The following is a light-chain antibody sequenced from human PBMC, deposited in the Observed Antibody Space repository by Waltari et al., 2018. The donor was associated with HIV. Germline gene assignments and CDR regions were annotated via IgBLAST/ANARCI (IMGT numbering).Light chain of an antibody. V-gene: IGKV1-16*01. Sequence: DIQMTQSPSSLSASVGDAVTFTCRASQGITNSLACFQQKPGKAPKSLIYAASSLQGGVPSRFSGSGSGTVFTLTINNLQPEDFATYYCQQYNAYPITFGQGTRLEIK. CDR2: AAS. CDR1: QGITNS. J-gene: IGKJ5*01. CDR3: QQYNAYPIT.